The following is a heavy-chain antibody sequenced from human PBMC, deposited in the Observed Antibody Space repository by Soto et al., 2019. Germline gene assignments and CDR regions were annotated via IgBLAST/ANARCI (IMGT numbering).Heavy chain of an antibody. Sequence: ASVKVSCKASGYTFTIYYMHWVRQAPGQGLEWMGIINPSGGSTSYAQKFQGRVTMTRDTSTSTVYMELSSLRSEDTAVYYCARDGSGSYLYYYHMDVWGKGTTVTVSS. J-gene: IGHJ6*03. CDR1: GYTFTIYY. D-gene: IGHD3-10*01. CDR3: ARDGSGSYLYYYHMDV. CDR2: INPSGGST. V-gene: IGHV1-46*03.